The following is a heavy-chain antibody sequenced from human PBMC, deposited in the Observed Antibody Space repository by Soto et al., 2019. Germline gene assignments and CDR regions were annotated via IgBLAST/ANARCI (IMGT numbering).Heavy chain of an antibody. D-gene: IGHD2-15*01. CDR2: IIPIFGTA. CDR1: GGTFSSYA. J-gene: IGHJ4*02. V-gene: IGHV1-69*12. Sequence: QVQLVQSGAEVQKPGSSVKVSCKASGGTFSSYAISWVRQAPGQGLEWMGGIIPIFGTANYAQKFQGRVTITADESTSTADMELSSLRSEDTAVYYCARESRCCSGGSCYFLPGIDYWGQGTLVTVSS. CDR3: ARESRCCSGGSCYFLPGIDY.